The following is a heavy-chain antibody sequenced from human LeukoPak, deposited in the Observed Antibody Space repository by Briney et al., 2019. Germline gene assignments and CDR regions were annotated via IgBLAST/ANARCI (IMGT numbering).Heavy chain of an antibody. CDR2: IWYDGSNK. D-gene: IGHD4-17*01. CDR1: GFTFSSYG. Sequence: GRSLRLSCAASGFTFSSYGMHWVRQAPGKGLEWVAVIWYDGSNKYYADSVKGRFTISRDNSKNTLYLQMNSLRAEDTAMYYCARDELDYGTSAVYGMDVWGQGTTVTVSS. CDR3: ARDELDYGTSAVYGMDV. V-gene: IGHV3-33*01. J-gene: IGHJ6*02.